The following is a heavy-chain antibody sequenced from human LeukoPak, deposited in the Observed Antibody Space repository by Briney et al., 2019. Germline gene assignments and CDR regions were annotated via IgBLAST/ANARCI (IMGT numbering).Heavy chain of an antibody. V-gene: IGHV4-59*01. Sequence: SETLSLTCTVSGGSISSYYWSWIRQPPGKGLEWIGYIYYSGSTNYNPSLKGRVTISVDTSKNQFSLKLSSVTAADTAVYYCARDYRGLRYFDWPIPFDYWGQGTLVTVSS. J-gene: IGHJ4*02. CDR3: ARDYRGLRYFDWPIPFDY. CDR2: IYYSGST. D-gene: IGHD3-9*01. CDR1: GGSISSYY.